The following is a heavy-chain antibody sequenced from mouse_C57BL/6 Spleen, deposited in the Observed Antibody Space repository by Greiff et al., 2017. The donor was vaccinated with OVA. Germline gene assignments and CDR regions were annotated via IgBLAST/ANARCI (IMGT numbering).Heavy chain of an antibody. CDR2: IDPSDSET. CDR1: GYTFTSYW. V-gene: IGHV1-52*01. Sequence: QVQLQQPGAELVRPGSSVKLSCKASGYTFTSYWMHWVKQRPIQGLEWIGNIDPSDSETHYNQKFKDKATLTVDKSSSTAYMQLSSLTSEYSAVYFCARSDSSNSYYYAMDYWGQGTSVTVSS. CDR3: ARSDSSNSYYYAMDY. D-gene: IGHD2-5*01. J-gene: IGHJ4*01.